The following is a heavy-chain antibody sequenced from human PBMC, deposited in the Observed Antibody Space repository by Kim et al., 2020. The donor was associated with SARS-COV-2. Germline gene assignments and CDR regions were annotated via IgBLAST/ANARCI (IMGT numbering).Heavy chain of an antibody. D-gene: IGHD3-16*02. V-gene: IGHV3-48*03. CDR3: ATTLMGELSLSGMDY. CDR1: GFTFSSYE. J-gene: IGHJ4*02. Sequence: GGSLRLSCAASGFTFSSYEMNWVRQAPGKGLEWVSYISSSGSTIYYADSVKGRFTISRDNAKNSLYLQMNSLRAEDTAVYYCATTLMGELSLSGMDYWGQGTLVTVSS. CDR2: ISSSGSTI.